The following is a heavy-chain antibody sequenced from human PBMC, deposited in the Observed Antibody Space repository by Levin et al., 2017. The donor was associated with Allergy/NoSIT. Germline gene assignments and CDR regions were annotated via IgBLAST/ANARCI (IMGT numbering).Heavy chain of an antibody. Sequence: PGGSLRLSCAASGFTFSNAWMSWVRQAPGKGLEWVGRIKSKTDGGTTDYAAPVKGRFTISRDDSKNTLYLQMNSLKTEDTAVYYCTTDAHPNPLLWFGELSEPFDYWGQGTLVTVSS. V-gene: IGHV3-15*01. D-gene: IGHD3-10*01. J-gene: IGHJ4*02. CDR2: IKSKTDGGTT. CDR1: GFTFSNAW. CDR3: TTDAHPNPLLWFGELSEPFDY.